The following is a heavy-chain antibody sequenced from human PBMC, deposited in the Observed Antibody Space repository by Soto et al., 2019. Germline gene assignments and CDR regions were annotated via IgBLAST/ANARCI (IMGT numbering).Heavy chain of an antibody. D-gene: IGHD6-13*01. J-gene: IGHJ1*01. V-gene: IGHV3-33*01. CDR2: IWYDGSNK. Sequence: GWSLRLSCAASGFTFSSYGMHWVRQAPGKGLEWVAVIWYDGSNKYYADSVKGRFTISRDNSKNTLYLQMNSLRAEDTAVYYCALARSIAAAGYFQHWGQGTLVTVSS. CDR1: GFTFSSYG. CDR3: ALARSIAAAGYFQH.